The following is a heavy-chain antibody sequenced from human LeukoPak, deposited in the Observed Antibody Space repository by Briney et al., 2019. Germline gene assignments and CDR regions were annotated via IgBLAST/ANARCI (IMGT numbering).Heavy chain of an antibody. CDR1: GGSISSSSYY. Sequence: SETLSLTCTVVSGGSISSSSYYWGWIRQPPGKGLEWIGSFYYSGSTYYNPSLKSRVTISVDTSKNQFSLKLSSVTAADTAVYYCARVVFGRQNWFDPWGQGTLVTVSS. CDR2: FYYSGST. CDR3: ARVVFGRQNWFDP. V-gene: IGHV4-39*07. D-gene: IGHD3-10*01. J-gene: IGHJ5*02.